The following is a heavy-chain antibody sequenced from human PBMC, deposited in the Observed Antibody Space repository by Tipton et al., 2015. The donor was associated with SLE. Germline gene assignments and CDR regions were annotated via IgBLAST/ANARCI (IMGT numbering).Heavy chain of an antibody. Sequence: QSGAEVKKPGASVRVSCKASGYTFTGYPIHWVRQAPGQRLEWMGWISVGHRNTIYSQKFQGRVTITRDTSASTAYMELSSLTSEDTAVYYCARDVYNRSSVDFWGQGTLVTVSS. CDR1: GYTFTGYP. J-gene: IGHJ4*02. V-gene: IGHV1-3*01. D-gene: IGHD6-6*01. CDR3: ARDVYNRSSVDF. CDR2: ISVGHRNT.